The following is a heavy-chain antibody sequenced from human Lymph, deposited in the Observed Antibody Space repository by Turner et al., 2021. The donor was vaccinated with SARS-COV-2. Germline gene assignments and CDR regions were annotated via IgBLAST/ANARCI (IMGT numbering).Heavy chain of an antibody. CDR1: GGTFRSYA. CDR2: IMPIRWKA. V-gene: IGHV1-69*10. D-gene: IGHD6-13*01. J-gene: IGHJ6*02. CDR3: ARIAAPGMGGGVFYYYYGMDV. Sequence: QVQLVQSGAEVKKPGSSVKVSCKASGGTFRSYAISWVRQAPGQGIGWMGGIMPIRWKANYAQRCHGRGTITAEKATSTAYLELSSLRSEDTDVYYCARIAAPGMGGGVFYYYYGMDVWGQGTTVTVSS.